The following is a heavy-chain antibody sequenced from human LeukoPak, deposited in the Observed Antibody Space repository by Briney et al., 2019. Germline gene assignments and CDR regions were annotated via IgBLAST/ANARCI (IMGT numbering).Heavy chain of an antibody. CDR1: GGSISSGAY. V-gene: IGHV4-38-2*02. CDR2: FYCTGST. D-gene: IGHD3-22*01. CDR3: ANSWYYYDSSGLPKSDAFDR. J-gene: IGHJ3*01. Sequence: SETLSLTCTVSGGSISSGAYWGWVRQPPGKGLEWIATFYCTGSTYFHPFLESWGTLSIDPAKNQFSLKLNSVTAADTAVYYCANSWYYYDSSGLPKSDAFDRWGQGTLVTVSS.